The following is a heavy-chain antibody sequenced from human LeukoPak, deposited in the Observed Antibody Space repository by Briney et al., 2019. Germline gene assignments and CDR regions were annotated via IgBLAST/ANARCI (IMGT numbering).Heavy chain of an antibody. CDR2: ISSSSSYT. V-gene: IGHV3-21*05. CDR3: ARVGDIVVVPAAIGL. Sequence: GGSLRLSCAASGFTFSSYDMNWVRQAPGKGLEWVSYISSSSSYTNYADSVKGRFTISRDSAKNSLYLQMNSLRAEDTAVYYCARVGDIVVVPAAIGLWGQGTMVTVSS. CDR1: GFTFSSYD. J-gene: IGHJ3*01. D-gene: IGHD2-2*02.